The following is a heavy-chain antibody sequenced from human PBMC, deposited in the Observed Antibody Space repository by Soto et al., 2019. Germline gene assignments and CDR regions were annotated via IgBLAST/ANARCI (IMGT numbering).Heavy chain of an antibody. D-gene: IGHD6-19*01. CDR2: ISFYNGHT. J-gene: IGHJ4*02. CDR1: GDTVTKYG. V-gene: IGHV1-18*01. CDR3: ASATSIAVAGKET. Sequence: QVQLVQSGGEVKKPGASVKVSCKASGDTVTKYGISWVRQAPGQGLEWLGWISFYNGHTNYALKFQDRITFTTDTSTSTASMYLRSLTSDDTAVYYCASATSIAVAGKETWGQGTLVTVSS.